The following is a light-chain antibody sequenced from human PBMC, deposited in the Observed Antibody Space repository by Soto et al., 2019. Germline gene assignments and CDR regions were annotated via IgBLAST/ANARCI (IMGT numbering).Light chain of an antibody. Sequence: QSALTQPASVSGSPGQSITISCTGTSSXVGGYDYVSWYQQHPGKAPKLMIYDVSDRPSGVSNRFSGSKSGNTASLTISGLQAEDEADYYCSSHTSDPTLVVFGGGTKLTVL. J-gene: IGLJ2*01. V-gene: IGLV2-14*03. CDR3: SSHTSDPTLVV. CDR1: SSXVGGYDY. CDR2: DVS.